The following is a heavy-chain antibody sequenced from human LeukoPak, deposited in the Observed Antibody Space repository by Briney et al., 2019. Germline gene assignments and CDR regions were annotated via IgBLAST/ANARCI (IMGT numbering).Heavy chain of an antibody. D-gene: IGHD5-12*01. Sequence: PGGSLRLSCAASGFTFSNYGMHWVRQAPGKGLEWVTFIQYDGSNKYYADSVKGRFTISRDNSKNTLYLQMHSLRGEDTAVYYCAKDRTKRHIGYDVGVWGQGTLVTVSS. V-gene: IGHV3-30*02. CDR2: IQYDGSNK. J-gene: IGHJ4*02. CDR1: GFTFSNYG. CDR3: AKDRTKRHIGYDVGV.